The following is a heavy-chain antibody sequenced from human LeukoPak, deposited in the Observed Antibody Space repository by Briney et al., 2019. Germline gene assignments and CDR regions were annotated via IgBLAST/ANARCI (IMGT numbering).Heavy chain of an antibody. CDR1: GFTFSDSA. CDR2: IKVKAYNYAT. J-gene: IGHJ3*02. D-gene: IGHD2-8*01. V-gene: IGHV3-73*01. CDR3: YARVDSGYI. Sequence: GGSLRLSCAASGFTFSDSAMPWVRQASGKGLEWVGRIKVKAYNYATAYTESLKGRFTISRDDSENTAYLQMNGLKAEDTAVYYCYARVDSGYIWGQGTMVTVSS.